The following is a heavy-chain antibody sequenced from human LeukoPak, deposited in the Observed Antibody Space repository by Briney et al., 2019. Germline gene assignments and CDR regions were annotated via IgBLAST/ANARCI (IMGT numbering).Heavy chain of an antibody. CDR3: ARDGVGATAYFGYFDY. V-gene: IGHV3-33*01. J-gene: IGHJ4*02. D-gene: IGHD3-3*01. CDR1: GLNFRSYG. CDR2: IWNDGSNK. Sequence: GTSLRLSCAASGLNFRSYGMHWVRKAPGKGPEGVAVIWNDGSNKYYGDSVKGRFTISRDNSKNTVDLQMDSLRPEDTAVYYCARDGVGATAYFGYFDYWGQGTLIAVSS.